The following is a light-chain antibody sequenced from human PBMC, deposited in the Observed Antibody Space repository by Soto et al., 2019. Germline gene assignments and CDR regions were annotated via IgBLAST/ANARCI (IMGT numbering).Light chain of an antibody. V-gene: IGLV3-21*02. CDR1: NIGSKS. Sequence: SYELTQPPSVSVAPGQTARITCGGSNIGSKSVHWYQQKPGQAPVLVVYDDSDRPSGIPERFSGSNSGNTATLTISRVEAGDEADYYCQVWDSTSDHFDVFGTGTKVTVL. CDR3: QVWDSTSDHFDV. CDR2: DDS. J-gene: IGLJ1*01.